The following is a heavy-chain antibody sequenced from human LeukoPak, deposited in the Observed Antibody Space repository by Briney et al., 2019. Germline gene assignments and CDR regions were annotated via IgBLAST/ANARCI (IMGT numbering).Heavy chain of an antibody. Sequence: SQTLSLTCTVSGGSISSGSYYWSWVRQPAGKGLEWIGRIYTSGSTNYNPSLKSRVTISVDTSKNQFSLKLSSVTAADTAVYYCAREGGITSRPGFFQHWGKGTLVTASS. J-gene: IGHJ1*01. D-gene: IGHD2-2*01. CDR1: GGSISSGSYY. CDR3: AREGGITSRPGFFQH. CDR2: IYTSGST. V-gene: IGHV4-61*02.